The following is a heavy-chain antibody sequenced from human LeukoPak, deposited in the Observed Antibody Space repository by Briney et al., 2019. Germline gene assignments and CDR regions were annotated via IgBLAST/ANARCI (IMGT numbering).Heavy chain of an antibody. Sequence: SETLSLTCTVSGYSISSGYYWGWIRQPPGKGLEWIGSIYHSGSTYYNPSLKSRVTISVDTSKNQFSLKLSSVTAADTAVYYCARFDSSGIDYWGQGTLVTVSS. CDR1: GYSISSGYY. J-gene: IGHJ4*02. CDR3: ARFDSSGIDY. D-gene: IGHD3-22*01. V-gene: IGHV4-38-2*02. CDR2: IYHSGST.